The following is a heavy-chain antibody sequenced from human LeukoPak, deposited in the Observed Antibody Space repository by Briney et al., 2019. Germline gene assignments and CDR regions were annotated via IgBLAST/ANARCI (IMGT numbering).Heavy chain of an antibody. D-gene: IGHD2-21*02. CDR2: IYYSGST. CDR1: GGSISSYY. J-gene: IGHJ4*02. CDR3: ARGVTYYFDY. V-gene: IGHV4-59*01. Sequence: PSETLSLTCTVFGGSISSYYWSWIRQPPGKGLEWIGYIYYSGSTNYNPSLKSRVTISVDTSKNQFSLKLSSVTAADTAVYYWARGVTYYFDYWGQGTLVTVSS.